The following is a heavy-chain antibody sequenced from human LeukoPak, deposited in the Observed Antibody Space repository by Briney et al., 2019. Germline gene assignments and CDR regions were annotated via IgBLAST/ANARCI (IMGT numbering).Heavy chain of an antibody. Sequence: SVKVSSKASGGTFSSYAISWVRQAPGQGLEWMGRIIPIFGIANYAQKFQGRVTITADKSTSTAYMELSSLRSEDTAVYYCARGRATVKNHYFDYWGQGTLVTVSS. CDR2: IIPIFGIA. V-gene: IGHV1-69*04. J-gene: IGHJ4*02. CDR3: ARGRATVKNHYFDY. D-gene: IGHD4-17*01. CDR1: GGTFSSYA.